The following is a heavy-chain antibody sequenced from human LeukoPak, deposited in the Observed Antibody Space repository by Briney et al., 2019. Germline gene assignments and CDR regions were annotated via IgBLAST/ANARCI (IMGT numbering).Heavy chain of an antibody. CDR1: GGSISSSSYY. V-gene: IGHV4-39*07. J-gene: IGHJ5*02. Sequence: PSETLSLTCTVSGGSISSSSYYWGWIRQPPGKGLEWIGSIYYSGSTYYNPSLKSRVTISVDTSKNQFSLKLSSVTAADTAVYYCARAMDTAMVTTWFDRWGQGTLVTVSS. CDR2: IYYSGST. D-gene: IGHD5-18*01. CDR3: ARAMDTAMVTTWFDR.